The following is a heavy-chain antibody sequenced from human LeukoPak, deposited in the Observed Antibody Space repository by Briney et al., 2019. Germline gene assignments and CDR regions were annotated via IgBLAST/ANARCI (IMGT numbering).Heavy chain of an antibody. CDR3: ARDGSYYYDSSGYLGYFDY. Sequence: GGSLRLSCAASGFTFSSYAMHWVRQAPGKGLEWVAVISCDGSNKYYADSVKGRFTISRDNSKNTLYLQMNSLRAEDTAVYYCARDGSYYYDSSGYLGYFDYWGQGTLVTVSS. CDR2: ISCDGSNK. V-gene: IGHV3-30*01. J-gene: IGHJ4*02. CDR1: GFTFSSYA. D-gene: IGHD3-22*01.